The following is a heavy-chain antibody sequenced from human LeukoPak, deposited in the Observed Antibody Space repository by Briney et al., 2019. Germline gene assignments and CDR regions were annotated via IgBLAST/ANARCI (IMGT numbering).Heavy chain of an antibody. V-gene: IGHV3-48*03. CDR1: GFTFSSYE. CDR2: ISSSGSTT. CDR3: AKDHRGYSYGSGGYYMDV. Sequence: PGGSLRLSCAASGFTFSSYEMNWVRQAPGKGLEWVSYISSSGSTTYYADSVKGRFTISRDNSKNTLYLQMNSLRAEDTAVYYCAKDHRGYSYGSGGYYMDVWGKGTTVTVSS. D-gene: IGHD5-18*01. J-gene: IGHJ6*03.